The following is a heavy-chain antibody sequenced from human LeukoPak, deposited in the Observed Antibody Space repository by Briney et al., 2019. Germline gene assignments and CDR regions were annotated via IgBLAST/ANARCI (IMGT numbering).Heavy chain of an antibody. V-gene: IGHV1-2*02. D-gene: IGHD3-22*01. Sequence: ASVKVSFKASGYTFTDYYIHWVRQAPGQALEWMAWINPDSGGTDYAQKFQGRLTLTTDTSISTAYMELSRLRADDPAVYYCVREVVFDSSGHYYYNYWGQGTLVTVSS. CDR3: VREVVFDSSGHYYYNY. CDR1: GYTFTDYY. CDR2: INPDSGGT. J-gene: IGHJ4*02.